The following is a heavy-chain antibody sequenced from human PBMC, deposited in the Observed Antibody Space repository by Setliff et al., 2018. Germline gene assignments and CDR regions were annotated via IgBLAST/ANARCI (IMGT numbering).Heavy chain of an antibody. CDR1: GDTFSTYA. CDR3: ARVESMVRGKNILRHFDY. J-gene: IGHJ4*02. V-gene: IGHV1-18*01. D-gene: IGHD3-10*01. CDR2: ISAYSGNT. Sequence: ASVKVSCKASGDTFSTYALSWVRQAPGQGLEWMGWISAYSGNTNYAQNLQGRLTLTTDISTSTAYMELGSLTTDDTAVYYCARVESMVRGKNILRHFDYWGQGIQVTVSS.